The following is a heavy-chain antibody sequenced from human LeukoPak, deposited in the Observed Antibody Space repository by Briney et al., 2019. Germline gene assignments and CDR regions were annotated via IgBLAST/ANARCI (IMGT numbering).Heavy chain of an antibody. J-gene: IGHJ5*02. CDR3: ARGIEHYYDSSGYLDRGWFDP. CDR1: GGTFSSYA. Sequence: GASVKVSCKASGGTFSSYAISWVRQAPGQGLEWTGGIIPIFGTANYAQKFQGRVTITADESTSTAYMELSSLRSEDTAVYYCARGIEHYYDSSGYLDRGWFDPWGQGTLVTVSS. CDR2: IIPIFGTA. V-gene: IGHV1-69*13. D-gene: IGHD3-22*01.